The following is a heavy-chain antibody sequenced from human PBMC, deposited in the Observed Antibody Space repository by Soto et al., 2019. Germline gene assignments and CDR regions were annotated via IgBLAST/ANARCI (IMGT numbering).Heavy chain of an antibody. V-gene: IGHV1-69*01. D-gene: IGHD2-15*01. J-gene: IGHJ5*02. CDR1: GGTFSSYA. Sequence: QVQLVQSGAEVKKPGSSVKVSCKASGGTFSSYAISWVRQAPGQGLEWMGGIIPIFGTANYAQKFQDRVTITADDTTSTAYMELSSLRSEETAVYYCARDAGPEEVAAATHRSQWFDPGGQGTLVTVSS. CDR2: IIPIFGTA. CDR3: ARDAGPEEVAAATHRSQWFDP.